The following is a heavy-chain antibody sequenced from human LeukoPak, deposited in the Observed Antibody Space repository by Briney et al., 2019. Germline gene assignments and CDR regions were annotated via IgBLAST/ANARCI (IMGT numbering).Heavy chain of an antibody. CDR1: GFTFNNYA. D-gene: IGHD5-18*01. Sequence: GGSLRLACAASGFTFNNYAMSWVRQAAGKGLEWVSGISDSGRATYYTDSVRGRCTISRDNSKNTVYLQMRNLRAEDTAVYFCARHDSFIPYWGQGSLVTVSS. CDR3: ARHDSFIPY. J-gene: IGHJ4*02. V-gene: IGHV3-23*01. CDR2: ISDSGRAT.